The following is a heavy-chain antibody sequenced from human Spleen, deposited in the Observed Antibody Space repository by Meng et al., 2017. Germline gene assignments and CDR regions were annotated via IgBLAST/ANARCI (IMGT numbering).Heavy chain of an antibody. Sequence: QVQLLQSVSELKKSGPSVKVSCRTSGYTFTDYYILWVRQAPGQGLEWMAQINPNSGGTKYAQKLQGRVTVTSDTSISMAYMELRSLRSDDTAVYFCARDRVGDGYTKIDYWGQGALVTVSS. V-gene: IGHV1-2*06. CDR1: GYTFTDYY. CDR2: INPNSGGT. CDR3: ARDRVGDGYTKIDY. D-gene: IGHD5-24*01. J-gene: IGHJ4*02.